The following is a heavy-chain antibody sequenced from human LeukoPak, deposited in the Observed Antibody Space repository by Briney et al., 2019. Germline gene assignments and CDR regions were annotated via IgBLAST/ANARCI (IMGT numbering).Heavy chain of an antibody. D-gene: IGHD2-15*01. J-gene: IGHJ4*02. V-gene: IGHV3-23*01. Sequence: GGSLRLSCAASGFTFSSYAMSWVRQAPGKGLEWGSAISGSGGSTYYADSGKGRFTISRDNSKTTLYLQMNSLRAEDTAVYYCAKVLDIVVVVAATSFDYWGQGTLVTVSS. CDR2: ISGSGGST. CDR3: AKVLDIVVVVAATSFDY. CDR1: GFTFSSYA.